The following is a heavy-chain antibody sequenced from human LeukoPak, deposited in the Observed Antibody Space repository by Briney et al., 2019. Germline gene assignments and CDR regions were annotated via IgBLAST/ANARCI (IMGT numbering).Heavy chain of an antibody. V-gene: IGHV3-30*18. CDR2: ISYDGSNK. J-gene: IGHJ4*02. CDR3: AKDNVAAAGRYFDY. Sequence: PGRSLRLSCAASGFTFSNYGMHWVRQAPGTGLEWVALISYDGSNKYFADSVKGRFTISRDNSKNTLYLQMHSLRAEDTAVYYCAKDNVAAAGRYFDYWGQGTLVTVSS. D-gene: IGHD6-13*01. CDR1: GFTFSNYG.